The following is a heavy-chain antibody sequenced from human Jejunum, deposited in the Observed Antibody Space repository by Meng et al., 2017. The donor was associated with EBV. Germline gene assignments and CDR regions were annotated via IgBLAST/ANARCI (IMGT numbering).Heavy chain of an antibody. D-gene: IGHD5-24*01. CDR3: ARGSDAYKTGY. J-gene: IGHJ4*02. Sequence: QVQLQESGPGLVKPSXXLXLTCAVSGGSINGYFWSWIRQPPGKGLEWIGCIYNGVDIKHNPSLKSRVTMSLETSKNQFSLKLSSVTAADTAVYYCARGSDAYKTGYWGQGTMVTVSS. CDR1: GGSINGYF. V-gene: IGHV4-59*01. CDR2: IYNGVDI.